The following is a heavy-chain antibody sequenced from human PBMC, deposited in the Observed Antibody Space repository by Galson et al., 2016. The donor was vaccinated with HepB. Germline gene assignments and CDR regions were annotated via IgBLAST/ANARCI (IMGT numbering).Heavy chain of an antibody. CDR2: IYHGGST. V-gene: IGHV4-4*02. CDR3: ARDSFWSGYREAYFDS. CDR1: GGSIGGTKW. Sequence: SETLSLTCVVSGGSIGGTKWWSWVRQPPGKGLEWIGEIYHGGSTNYNPSLKSRVTISVDKSKNQFSLKLTSVTAADTAVYYCARDSFWSGYREAYFDSWGRGTLVTVSS. D-gene: IGHD3-3*01. J-gene: IGHJ2*01.